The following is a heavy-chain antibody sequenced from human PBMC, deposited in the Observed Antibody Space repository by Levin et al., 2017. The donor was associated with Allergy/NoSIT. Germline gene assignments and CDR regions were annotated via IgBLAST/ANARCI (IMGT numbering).Heavy chain of an antibody. CDR1: GFTFSSYS. V-gene: IGHV3-48*02. CDR3: ARVGGLGYSYGAHLDY. Sequence: GGSLRLSCAASGFTFSSYSMNWVRQAPGKGLEWVSYISSSSSTIYYADSVKGRFTISRDNAKNSLYLQMNSLRDEDTAVYYCARVGGLGYSYGAHLDYWGQGTLVTVSS. CDR2: ISSSSSTI. D-gene: IGHD5-18*01. J-gene: IGHJ4*02.